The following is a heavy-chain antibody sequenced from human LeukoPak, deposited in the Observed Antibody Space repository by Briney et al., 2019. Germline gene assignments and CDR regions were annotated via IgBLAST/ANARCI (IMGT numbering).Heavy chain of an antibody. D-gene: IGHD1-14*01. CDR3: ARGGQTGY. J-gene: IGHJ4*02. CDR2: INHSGST. CDR1: GGSFSGYY. Sequence: SETLSLTCAVYGGSFSGYYWSWIRQPPGKGLEWIGEINHSGSTNYNPSLKSRVTISVDTSKNQFSLKLSSVTAADTAVYYCARGGQTGYWGQGTLVTVSS. V-gene: IGHV4-34*01.